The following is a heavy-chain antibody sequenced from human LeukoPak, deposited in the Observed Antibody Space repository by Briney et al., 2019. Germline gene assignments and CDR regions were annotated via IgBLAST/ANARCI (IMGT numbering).Heavy chain of an antibody. J-gene: IGHJ5*02. CDR3: VRQVSGSFNIKS. Sequence: SETLSLTCTVSGTSISNYYWSWIRQPPGKGLEWIGYIYNSGSTNYNPSLKSRVTMSVDTSKNQFSLKLSSVTAADTAAYFCVRQVSGSFNIKSWGQGTLVTVSS. D-gene: IGHD1-26*01. CDR1: GTSISNYY. V-gene: IGHV4-59*08. CDR2: IYNSGST.